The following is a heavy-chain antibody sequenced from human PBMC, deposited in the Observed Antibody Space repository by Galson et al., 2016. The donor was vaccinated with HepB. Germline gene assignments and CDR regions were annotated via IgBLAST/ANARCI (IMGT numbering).Heavy chain of an antibody. CDR1: GYTFSSYS. CDR3: AKDRPRVQAMAGWLLPRSPFDI. V-gene: IGHV3-21*04. D-gene: IGHD3-22*01. CDR2: ISSSSSYI. J-gene: IGHJ3*02. Sequence: SLRLSCAASGYTFSSYSMNWVRQAPGKGLEWVSSISSSSSYIYYADSVKGRFIISRDNSKSTLYLQMNSLRAEDTVVYYCAKDRPRVQAMAGWLLPRSPFDIWGQGTTVTVSS.